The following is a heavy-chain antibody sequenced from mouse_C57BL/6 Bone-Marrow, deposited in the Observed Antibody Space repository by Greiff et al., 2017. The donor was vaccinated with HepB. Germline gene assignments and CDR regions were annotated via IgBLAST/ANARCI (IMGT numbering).Heavy chain of an antibody. CDR1: GFTFSSYA. J-gene: IGHJ4*01. CDR3: ARDRGLYYGNYVNAMDY. Sequence: EVQGVESGGGLVKPGGSLKLSCAASGFTFSSYAMSWVRQTPEKRLEWVATISDSGSYTYYPDNVKGRFPIARDNAKNNLYLQMSHLKSEDTAMYYCARDRGLYYGNYVNAMDYWGQGTSVTVSS. D-gene: IGHD2-1*01. CDR2: ISDSGSYT. V-gene: IGHV5-4*01.